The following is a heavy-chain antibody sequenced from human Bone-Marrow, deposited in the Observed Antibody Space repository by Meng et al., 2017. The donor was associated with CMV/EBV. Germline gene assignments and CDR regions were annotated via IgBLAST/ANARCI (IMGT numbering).Heavy chain of an antibody. Sequence: GESLKISCAASGFTFSSYAMSWVRQAPGKGLEWVSAISGSGGSTYYADSVKGRFTISRDNSKNTLYLQMNSLRAEDTAVYYCAKVPGDYSSTWWNWFDPWGQGTLVTVSS. CDR1: GFTFSSYA. D-gene: IGHD6-13*01. V-gene: IGHV3-23*01. CDR2: ISGSGGST. J-gene: IGHJ5*02. CDR3: AKVPGDYSSTWWNWFDP.